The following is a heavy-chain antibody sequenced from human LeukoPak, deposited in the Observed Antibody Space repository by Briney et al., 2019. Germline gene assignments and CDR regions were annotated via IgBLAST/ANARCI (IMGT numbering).Heavy chain of an antibody. CDR2: INWNGGST. CDR3: ARRGYYYDSSGYYYTYFYYMDV. J-gene: IGHJ6*03. V-gene: IGHV3-20*04. D-gene: IGHD3-22*01. CDR1: GFTFDDYG. Sequence: GGSLRLSCAASGFTFDDYGMSWVRQAPGKGLEWVSGINWNGGSTGYADSVKGRFTISRDNAKNSLYLQMNSLRAEDTAVYYCARRGYYYDSSGYYYTYFYYMDVWGKGTTVTISS.